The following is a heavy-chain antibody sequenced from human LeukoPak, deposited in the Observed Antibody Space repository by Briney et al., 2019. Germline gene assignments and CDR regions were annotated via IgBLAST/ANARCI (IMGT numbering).Heavy chain of an antibody. V-gene: IGHV1-69*13. D-gene: IGHD3-22*01. Sequence: SVKVSCKASGYTFTGYYMHWVRQAPGQGLEWMGGIIPIFGTANYAQKFQGRVTITADESTSTAYMELSSLRSEDTAVYYCARVTYDSSGYMWYYFDYWGQGTLVTVSS. CDR1: GYTFTGYY. J-gene: IGHJ4*02. CDR3: ARVTYDSSGYMWYYFDY. CDR2: IIPIFGTA.